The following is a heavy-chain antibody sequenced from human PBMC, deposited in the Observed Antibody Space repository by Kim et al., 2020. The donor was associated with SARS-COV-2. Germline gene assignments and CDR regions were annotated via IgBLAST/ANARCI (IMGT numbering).Heavy chain of an antibody. J-gene: IGHJ2*01. Sequence: GGSLRLSCAASGFTFSSYSMNWVRQAPGKGLEWVSSISSSSSYIYYADSVKGRFTISRDNAKNSLYLQMNSLRAEDTAVYYCARFYYYEGARGVSSFDLWGRGTLVTVSS. CDR3: ARFYYYEGARGVSSFDL. CDR1: GFTFSSYS. CDR2: ISSSSSYI. D-gene: IGHD3-22*01. V-gene: IGHV3-21*01.